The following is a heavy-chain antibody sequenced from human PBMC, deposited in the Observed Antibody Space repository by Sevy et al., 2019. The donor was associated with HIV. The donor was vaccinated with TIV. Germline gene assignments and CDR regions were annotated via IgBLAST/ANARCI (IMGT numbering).Heavy chain of an antibody. V-gene: IGHV3-23*01. D-gene: IGHD2-8*01. CDR2: LFFGCGKI. CDR3: AGEGCTRPHDY. CDR1: GFAFYDYS. Sequence: GGSLRLSCAASGFAFYDYSMSWIRQAPGKGLEWVATLFFGCGKINYADSVKGRFTISRDNSKNSFYLQMENLRVEDTALYYCAGEGCTRPHDYWGQGTRVTVSS. J-gene: IGHJ4*02.